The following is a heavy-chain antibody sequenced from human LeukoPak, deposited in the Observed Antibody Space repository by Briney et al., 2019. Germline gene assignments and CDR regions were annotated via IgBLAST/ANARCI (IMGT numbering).Heavy chain of an antibody. CDR2: INHSGST. Sequence: SETLSLTCAVYGGSFSGYYWSWIRQPPGKGLEWIGEINHSGSTNYNPSLKSRVTISVDTSKNQLSLKLSSVTAADTAVYYCARVVDDILTGFDYWGQGTLVTVSS. D-gene: IGHD3-9*01. CDR3: ARVVDDILTGFDY. J-gene: IGHJ4*02. V-gene: IGHV4-34*01. CDR1: GGSFSGYY.